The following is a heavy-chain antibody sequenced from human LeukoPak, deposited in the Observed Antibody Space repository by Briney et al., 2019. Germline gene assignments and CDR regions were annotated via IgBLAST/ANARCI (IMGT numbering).Heavy chain of an antibody. Sequence: ASVKVSCKASGYTFTNFGVSWERQAPGQGLEWMGWISAYNGNTDFAQKFQGRVTLTIETSTATAYMDLRSLKSDDTAVYYCARDRYSGAYSFDYWGHGTLVTVSS. D-gene: IGHD5-12*01. CDR1: GYTFTNFG. CDR3: ARDRYSGAYSFDY. CDR2: ISAYNGNT. J-gene: IGHJ4*01. V-gene: IGHV1-18*01.